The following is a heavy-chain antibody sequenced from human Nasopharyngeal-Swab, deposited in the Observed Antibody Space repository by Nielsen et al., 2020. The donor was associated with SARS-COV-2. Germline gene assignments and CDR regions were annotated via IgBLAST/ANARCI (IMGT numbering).Heavy chain of an antibody. Sequence: SCAASGFTFSGYWMHWVRQAPGKGLVWVSSINDPGSSTNYADSVKGRFTISRDNAKNTLYLQMTSLRVEDTAVYYCARMGDTYYVNVWGSFRYDYWGQGALVTVSS. D-gene: IGHD3-16*02. V-gene: IGHV3-74*01. CDR3: ARMGDTYYVNVWGSFRYDY. CDR2: INDPGSST. J-gene: IGHJ4*02. CDR1: GFTFSGYW.